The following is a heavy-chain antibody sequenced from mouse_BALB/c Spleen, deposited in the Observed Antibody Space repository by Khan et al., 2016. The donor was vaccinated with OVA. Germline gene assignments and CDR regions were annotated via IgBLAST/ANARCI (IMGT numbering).Heavy chain of an antibody. D-gene: IGHD1-1*01. CDR2: INPNNGGT. CDR1: GYTFTEYT. CDR3: ARWYFGSTWFAY. Sequence: EVQLQQSGPELVKPGASVKISCKTSGYTFTEYTIHWVKRSHGKSLEWIGGINPNNGGTNYNQKFKGKATLTVDKSSSKAYMELRSLTSEDSAVYYCARWYFGSTWFAYWGQGTLVTVSA. J-gene: IGHJ3*01. V-gene: IGHV1-18*01.